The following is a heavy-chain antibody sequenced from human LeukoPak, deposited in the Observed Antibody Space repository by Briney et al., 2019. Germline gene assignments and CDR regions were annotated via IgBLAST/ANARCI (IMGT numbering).Heavy chain of an antibody. CDR2: IIPIFGTA. Sequence: SVKVSCKAPGGTFSSYAISWVRQAPGQGLEWMGRIIPIFGTANYAQKFQGRVTITTDESTSTAYMELSSLRSEDTAVYYCARDPLRSYYDSSGYYNYWGQGTLVTVSS. J-gene: IGHJ4*02. D-gene: IGHD3-22*01. CDR3: ARDPLRSYYDSSGYYNY. CDR1: GGTFSSYA. V-gene: IGHV1-69*05.